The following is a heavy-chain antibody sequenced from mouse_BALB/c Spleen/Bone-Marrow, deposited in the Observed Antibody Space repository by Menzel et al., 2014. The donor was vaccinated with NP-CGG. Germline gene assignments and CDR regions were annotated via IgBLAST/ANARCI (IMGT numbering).Heavy chain of an antibody. D-gene: IGHD1-1*01. V-gene: IGHV3-2*02. Sequence: DVKLQESGPGLVKPSQSLSLTCTVTGYSITSDYAWNWIRQFPGNKLEWMGYISYSGSTSYNPSLKSRISITRDTSKNQSFMQLNTETTEDTAEYSGAKSCATVVEEDYFDYWGQGTTLTVSS. J-gene: IGHJ2*01. CDR1: GYSITSDYA. CDR3: AKSCATVVEEDYFDY. CDR2: ISYSGST.